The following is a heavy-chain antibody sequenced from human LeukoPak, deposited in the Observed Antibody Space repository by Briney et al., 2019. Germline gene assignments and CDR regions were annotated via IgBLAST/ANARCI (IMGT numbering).Heavy chain of an antibody. D-gene: IGHD2-15*01. CDR3: ARDPCSGGSCGNYDY. CDR1: GGTFSSYA. V-gene: IGHV1-69*06. J-gene: IGHJ4*02. Sequence: SVKVSCKASGGTFSSYAISWVRQAPGQGLEWMGGIIPIFGTANYAQKFQGRVTITADKSTSTAYMELSRLRSEDTAVYYCARDPCSGGSCGNYDYWGQGTLVTVSS. CDR2: IIPIFGTA.